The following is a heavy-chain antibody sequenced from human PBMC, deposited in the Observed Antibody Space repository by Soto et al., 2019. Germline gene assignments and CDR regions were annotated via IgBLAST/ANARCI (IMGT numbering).Heavy chain of an antibody. CDR3: ARDDRCRGSGGACQADY. D-gene: IGHD2-21*02. V-gene: IGHV3-49*03. Sequence: GGSLRLSCIGSGFTFGDYAMSWIRQAPGKGLEWVGFIRYKAYGGTAEYAASVKGRFTISRDDSNSIAYLQMDSLKAEDTAIYYCARDDRCRGSGGACQADYWGQGTLVTVSS. CDR1: GFTFGDYA. J-gene: IGHJ4*02. CDR2: IRYKAYGGTA.